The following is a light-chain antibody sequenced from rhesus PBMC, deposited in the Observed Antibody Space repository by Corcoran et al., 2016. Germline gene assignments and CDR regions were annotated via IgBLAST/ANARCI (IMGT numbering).Light chain of an antibody. CDR2: KAS. Sequence: DIQMTQSPSSLSASVGDTVTITCRASQSISSWLAWYQQKPGKAPKVLNYKASSLQSGVPSRFSGSGSGTDCTLPINSLQSEDFATYYCQQHNSNPPTFGQGTKVEIK. CDR1: QSISSW. V-gene: IGKV1-22*01. CDR3: QQHNSNPPT. J-gene: IGKJ1*01.